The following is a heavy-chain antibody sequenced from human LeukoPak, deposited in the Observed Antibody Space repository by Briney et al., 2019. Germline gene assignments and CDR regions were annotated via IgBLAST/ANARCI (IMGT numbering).Heavy chain of an antibody. Sequence: GGSLRLSCAASGFTFSDHFMDWVRQAPGKGLEGVGRSRNKGNSYSTDHAASVKGRFTISRDESKNSLYLQMNSLQTEDTGVYYCARSAMAPFDYWGQGTLVTVSS. D-gene: IGHD2-8*01. CDR2: SRNKGNSYST. CDR3: ARSAMAPFDY. CDR1: GFTFSDHF. J-gene: IGHJ4*02. V-gene: IGHV3-72*01.